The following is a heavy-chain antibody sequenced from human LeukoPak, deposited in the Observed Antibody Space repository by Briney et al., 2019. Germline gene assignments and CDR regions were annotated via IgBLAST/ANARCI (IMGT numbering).Heavy chain of an antibody. CDR1: GGTFSSYA. Sequence: SVKVSCKASGGTFSSYAISWVRQAPGQGLEWMGGIIPIFGTANYAQKFQGRVTITADESTSAAYMELSSLRSEDTAVYYCARSVRRRLTGSEFDYWGQGTLVTVSS. V-gene: IGHV1-69*01. J-gene: IGHJ4*02. CDR3: ARSVRRRLTGSEFDY. D-gene: IGHD3-9*01. CDR2: IIPIFGTA.